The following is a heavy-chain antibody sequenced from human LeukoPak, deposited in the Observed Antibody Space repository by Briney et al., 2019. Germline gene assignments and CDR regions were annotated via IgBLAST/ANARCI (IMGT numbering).Heavy chain of an antibody. D-gene: IGHD6-13*01. V-gene: IGHV3-23*01. J-gene: IGHJ4*02. CDR3: ARVIRAAPGKGYFDY. CDR2: ISGSGGST. Sequence: GGSLRLSCATSGFIFSAYALSWVRQAPGKGLEWASSISGSGGSTYHADSVKGRFTISRDSSKNTLYLQMNSLRAEDTAIYYCARVIRAAPGKGYFDYWGQGTLVTVSS. CDR1: GFIFSAYA.